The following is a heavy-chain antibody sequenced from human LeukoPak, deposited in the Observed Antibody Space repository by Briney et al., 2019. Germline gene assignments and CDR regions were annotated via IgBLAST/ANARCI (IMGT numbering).Heavy chain of an antibody. D-gene: IGHD3/OR15-3a*01. V-gene: IGHV3-23*01. CDR3: AKDAEGSNYYYYYYMDV. Sequence: GGSLRLSCAASGFTFSSYAMSWVRQAPGKGLEWVSAISGSGGSTYYADSVKGRFTISRDNSKNTLYLQMNSLRAEDTAVYYCAKDAEGSNYYYYYYMDVWGKGTTVTVSS. CDR2: ISGSGGST. CDR1: GFTFSSYA. J-gene: IGHJ6*03.